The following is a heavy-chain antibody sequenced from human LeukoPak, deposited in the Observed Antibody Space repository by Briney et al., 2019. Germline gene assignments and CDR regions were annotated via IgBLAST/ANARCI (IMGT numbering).Heavy chain of an antibody. CDR1: GGSISTYY. CDR2: INHSGST. D-gene: IGHD2-15*01. CDR3: ARPYCSAGNCYSNFDS. V-gene: IGHV4-34*01. J-gene: IGHJ4*02. Sequence: SETLSLTCTVSGGSISTYYWSWIRQPPGKGLEWIGEINHSGSTNYNPSLKSRVTISVDTSKKQFSLKLSSVTAADTAVYYCARPYCSAGNCYSNFDSWGQGTLVTVSS.